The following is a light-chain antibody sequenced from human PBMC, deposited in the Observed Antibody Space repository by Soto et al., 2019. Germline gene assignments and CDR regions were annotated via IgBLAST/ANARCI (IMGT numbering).Light chain of an antibody. J-gene: IGKJ1*01. CDR1: QSDSSSY. Sequence: EIVLTQSPGTLSLSPGERDTLSCRASQSDSSSYLAWYQQKPGQSLRLLIYGASSRATGIPDRFSGCGSGTDFSLTFSRLVPEDFAVYYCQQYCSSLWTFGQGTKVDSK. V-gene: IGKV3-20*01. CDR2: GAS. CDR3: QQYCSSLWT.